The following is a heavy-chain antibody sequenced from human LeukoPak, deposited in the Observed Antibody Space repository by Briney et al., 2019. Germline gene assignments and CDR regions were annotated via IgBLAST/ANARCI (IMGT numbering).Heavy chain of an antibody. CDR2: ISGSGGGT. J-gene: IGHJ6*02. V-gene: IGHV3-23*01. D-gene: IGHD3-10*01. CDR1: GFPSSSYA. CDR3: AKDRLLWFGESYYSYYGMDV. Sequence: GGSLRLSCEAPGFPSSSYAMSWFRRPPGKGLEWASAISGSGGGTYYADSVKGRFTISRDNSKNTLYLQMNSLRAEDTAVYYCAKDRLLWFGESYYSYYGMDVWGQGTTVTVSS.